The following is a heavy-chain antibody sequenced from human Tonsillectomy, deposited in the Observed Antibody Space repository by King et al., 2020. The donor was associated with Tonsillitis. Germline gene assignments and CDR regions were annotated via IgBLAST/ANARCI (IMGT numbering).Heavy chain of an antibody. V-gene: IGHV5-10-1*03. J-gene: IGHJ6*03. CDR1: GYSFTSYW. CDR3: ATRYYYDSSGPDITYYYYMDV. CDR2: IDPSDSYT. D-gene: IGHD3-22*01. Sequence: VQLVESGAEVKKPGESLRISCKGSGYSFTSYWINWVRQMPGKGLEWMGRIDPSDSYTNYSPSFQGHVTISADKSISTAYLQWSSLKASDTAMYYCATRYYYDSSGPDITYYYYMDVWGKGTTVTVSS.